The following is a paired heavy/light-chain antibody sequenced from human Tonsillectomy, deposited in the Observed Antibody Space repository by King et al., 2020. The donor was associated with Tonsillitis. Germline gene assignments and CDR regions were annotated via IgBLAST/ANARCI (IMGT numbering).Heavy chain of an antibody. V-gene: IGHV4-4*02. CDR2: IYHRGNSEIFDTGGP. CDR1: GGSINSGHW. Sequence: QVLLQESGPGLVKPSGTLSLTCAVSGGSINSGHWWSWVRQPPGKGLEWIGEIYHRGNSEIFDTGGPNYNPSLESRVTISVDESKNQLSLKLTSVTAADTAVYYCARSNLGELSLGPDFDLWGQGTLVTVSS. CDR3: ARSNLGELSLGPDFDL. J-gene: IGHJ4*02. D-gene: IGHD3-16*02.
Light chain of an antibody. J-gene: IGKJ1*01. V-gene: IGKV1-39*01. CDR3: QQSYSSPRT. CDR2: AAS. CDR1: QDIMRY. Sequence: DIQMTQSPISLSASVGDRVTITCRASQDIMRYLNWYQQKPGKAPKLLIYAASSLHSGVPSRFSGSGSGTDFTLTITSLQREDFATYYCQQSYSSPRTFGQGTNVEIK.